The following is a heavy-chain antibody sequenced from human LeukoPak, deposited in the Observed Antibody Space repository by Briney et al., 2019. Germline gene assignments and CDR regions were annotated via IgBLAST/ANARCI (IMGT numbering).Heavy chain of an antibody. J-gene: IGHJ5*02. CDR1: GFTFSSYW. V-gene: IGHV4-4*02. Sequence: GSLRLSCAASGFTFSSYWMSWVRQAPGKGLEWIGNIYYTGSTYYNPSLKSRVTISVDTSKNQFSLNLSSVTAADTAVYYCARDNPLPFDLWGQGTLVTVSS. CDR2: IYYTGST. CDR3: ARDNPLPFDL.